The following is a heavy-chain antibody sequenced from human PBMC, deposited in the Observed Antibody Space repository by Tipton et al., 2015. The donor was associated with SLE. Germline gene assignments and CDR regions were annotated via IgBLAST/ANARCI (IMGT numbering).Heavy chain of an antibody. CDR3: ASAHPSYWYFDL. J-gene: IGHJ2*01. Sequence: TLSLTCTASGGSISSSSYYWGWIRQPPGKGLEWIGSIYYSGSTYYNPSLKSRVTISVDTSKNQFSLKLSSVTAADTAVYYCASAHPSYWYFDLWGRGTLVTVSS. V-gene: IGHV4-39*07. CDR1: GGSISSSSYY. CDR2: IYYSGST.